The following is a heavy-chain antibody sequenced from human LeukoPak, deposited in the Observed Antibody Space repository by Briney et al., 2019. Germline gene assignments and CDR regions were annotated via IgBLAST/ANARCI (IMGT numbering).Heavy chain of an antibody. CDR2: INSGGTA. CDR3: VTSTRTA. D-gene: IGHD1-1*01. V-gene: IGHV3-53*01. CDR1: GFRVSSDF. Sequence: PGGSLRLSCAVSGFRVSSDFVRWVRQAPGKGLEWVSVINSGGTAFYADSVKGRFTISRDTSKNTLSLQMNSLRDEDTAMYYCVTSTRTAWGQGTLVTVSS. J-gene: IGHJ5*02.